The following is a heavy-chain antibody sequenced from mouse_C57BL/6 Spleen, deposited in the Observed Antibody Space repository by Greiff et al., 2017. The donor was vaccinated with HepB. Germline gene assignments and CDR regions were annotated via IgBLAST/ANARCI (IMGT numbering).Heavy chain of an antibody. V-gene: IGHV1-61*01. CDR1: GYTFTSYW. CDR2: IYPSDSET. J-gene: IGHJ2*01. Sequence: VQLQQSGAELVRPGSSVKLSCKASGYTFTSYWMDWVKQRPGQGLEWIGNIYPSDSETHYNQKFKDKATLTVDKSSSTAYMQLSSLTSEDSAVYYCARFTTVVANYFDYWGQGTTLTVSS. CDR3: ARFTTVVANYFDY. D-gene: IGHD1-1*01.